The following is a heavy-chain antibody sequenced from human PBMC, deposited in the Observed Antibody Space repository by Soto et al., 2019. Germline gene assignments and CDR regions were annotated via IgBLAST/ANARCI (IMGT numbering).Heavy chain of an antibody. Sequence: QVQLVQSGAEVQKPGSSVKVSCKASGDTFSFNTISWVRQAPGQGLEWMGRIIPTLGVANYAQRFQGRATITADKSTYTAYMELSSLGSEDTAVYYCAKDVIRGLYYFDSWGQGTLVTVSS. V-gene: IGHV1-69*08. D-gene: IGHD3-10*01. CDR2: IIPTLGVA. CDR3: AKDVIRGLYYFDS. J-gene: IGHJ4*02. CDR1: GDTFSFNT.